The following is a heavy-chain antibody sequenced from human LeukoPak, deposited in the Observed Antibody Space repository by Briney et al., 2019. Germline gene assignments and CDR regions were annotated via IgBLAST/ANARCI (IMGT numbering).Heavy chain of an antibody. J-gene: IGHJ4*02. Sequence: PSQTLSLTCTVSGGSISSGDYYWSWIRQPPGKCLEWIGYIYYSGSTYYNPSLKSRVTISVDTSKNQFSLKLSSVTAADTAVYYCARVVWGIAAAGYYFDYWGQGTLVTVSS. D-gene: IGHD6-13*01. CDR2: IYYSGST. V-gene: IGHV4-30-4*08. CDR1: GGSISSGDYY. CDR3: ARVVWGIAAAGYYFDY.